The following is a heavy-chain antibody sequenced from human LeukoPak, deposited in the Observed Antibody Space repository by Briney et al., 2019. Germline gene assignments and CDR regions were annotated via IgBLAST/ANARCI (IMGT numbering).Heavy chain of an antibody. V-gene: IGHV1-2*02. CDR3: ARDYHRYFDWPHNWFDP. D-gene: IGHD3-9*01. Sequence: GASVKVSCKASGGTFSSYAISWVRQAPGQGLEWMGWINPNSGGTNYAQKFQGRVTMTRDTSISTAYTELSRLRSDDTAVYYCARDYHRYFDWPHNWFDPWGQGTLVTVSS. CDR1: GGTFSSYA. J-gene: IGHJ5*02. CDR2: INPNSGGT.